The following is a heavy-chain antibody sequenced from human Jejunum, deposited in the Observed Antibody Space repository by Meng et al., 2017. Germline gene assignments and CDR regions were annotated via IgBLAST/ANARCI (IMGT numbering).Heavy chain of an antibody. Sequence: QVQLRDTLPGLFTPWGTLSPTCAVSVGSIRSGHWWSWVRQSPGEVLQWIGEIHHSGRVTYNPSLKSRVAISVDMSKNQFSLELSSVTAADTAVYYCAKNGAYCLEYWGQGTLVTVSS. CDR3: AKNGAYCLEY. CDR1: VGSIRSGHW. D-gene: IGHD2-8*02. V-gene: IGHV4-4*02. J-gene: IGHJ4*02. CDR2: IHHSGRV.